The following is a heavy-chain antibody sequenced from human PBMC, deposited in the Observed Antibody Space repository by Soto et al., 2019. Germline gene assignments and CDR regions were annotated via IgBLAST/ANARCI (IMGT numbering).Heavy chain of an antibody. Sequence: TGGSLRLSCAASGFTFSDYVMSWVRQAPGKGLEWVSGISASGGSSYDVDSVRGRFTISRDNSKNTLFLQMNGLTDEDTAVYYCAKGGDYWSGFSPDWGQGTLVTVSS. CDR3: AKGGDYWSGFSPD. CDR2: ISASGGSS. D-gene: IGHD3-3*01. V-gene: IGHV3-23*01. J-gene: IGHJ4*02. CDR1: GFTFSDYV.